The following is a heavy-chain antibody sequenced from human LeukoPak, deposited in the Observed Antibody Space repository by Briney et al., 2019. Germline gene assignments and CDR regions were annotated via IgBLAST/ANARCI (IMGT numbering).Heavy chain of an antibody. Sequence: GESLKISCKGSGYSFTSYWIGRVRQMPGKGLEWMGIIYPGDSDTRYSPSFQGQVTISADKSISTAYLQWSSLKASDTAMYYCARHINTYYYDSSGNGRAFDIWGQGTMVTVSS. CDR2: IYPGDSDT. J-gene: IGHJ3*02. CDR3: ARHINTYYYDSSGNGRAFDI. D-gene: IGHD3-22*01. V-gene: IGHV5-51*01. CDR1: GYSFTSYW.